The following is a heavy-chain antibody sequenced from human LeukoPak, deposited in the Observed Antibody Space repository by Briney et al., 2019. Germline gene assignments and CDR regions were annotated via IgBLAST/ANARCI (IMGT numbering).Heavy chain of an antibody. D-gene: IGHD3-9*01. J-gene: IGHJ5*02. Sequence: PGGSLRLSCAASGFRFSGHGINWVRQAPGKGLEWVSGITPSGSISYYADSVKGRFTMSRDNSKNTVSLHMNSLRAEDTALYYCARDLDWGAFDAWGQGTLVIVPS. V-gene: IGHV3-23*01. CDR1: GFRFSGHG. CDR2: ITPSGSIS. CDR3: ARDLDWGAFDA.